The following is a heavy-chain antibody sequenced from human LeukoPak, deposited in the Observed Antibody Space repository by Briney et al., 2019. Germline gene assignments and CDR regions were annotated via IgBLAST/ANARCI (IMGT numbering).Heavy chain of an antibody. D-gene: IGHD2-15*01. Sequence: ASVTVSCKGSGYTFTDYYLHWVRQAPGQGLGWVGYINPRDGGTSSPPNFRGRVTMTTDASSSTVYMELSRLTSDDTAIYYCAREGNGLLSKDLDYWGQGTLVTVSS. V-gene: IGHV1-2*02. CDR2: INPRDGGT. J-gene: IGHJ4*02. CDR1: GYTFTDYY. CDR3: AREGNGLLSKDLDY.